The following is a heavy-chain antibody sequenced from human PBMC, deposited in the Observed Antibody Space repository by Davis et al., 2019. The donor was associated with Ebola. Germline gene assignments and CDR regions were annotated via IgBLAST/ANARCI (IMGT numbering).Heavy chain of an antibody. CDR1: GFTFSGSA. CDR2: IRSKANSYAT. D-gene: IGHD4-17*01. J-gene: IGHJ4*02. CDR3: TSSASTEDFDY. V-gene: IGHV3-73*01. Sequence: GESLKISCAASGFTFSGSAMHWVRQASGKGLEWVGRIRSKANSYATAYAASVKGRFTISRDDSKNTAHLQMNSLKTEDTAVYYCTSSASTEDFDYWGQGTLVTVSS.